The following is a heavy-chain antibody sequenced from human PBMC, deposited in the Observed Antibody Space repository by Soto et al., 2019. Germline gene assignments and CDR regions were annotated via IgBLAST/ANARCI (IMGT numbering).Heavy chain of an antibody. CDR1: GDSVSSNSAA. Sequence: SQTLSLTCAISGDSVSSNSAAWNWIRQSPSRGLEWLGRTYYRSKWYNDYAVSVKSRITINPGTSKNQFSLQLNSVTPEDTAVYYCAREAWELRHNYYYYGMDVWGQGTTVTVSS. D-gene: IGHD1-26*01. J-gene: IGHJ6*02. V-gene: IGHV6-1*01. CDR2: TYYRSKWYN. CDR3: AREAWELRHNYYYYGMDV.